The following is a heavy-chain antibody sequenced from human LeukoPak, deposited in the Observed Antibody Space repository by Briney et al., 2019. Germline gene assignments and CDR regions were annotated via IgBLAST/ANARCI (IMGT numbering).Heavy chain of an antibody. CDR1: GYILRSYG. J-gene: IGHJ4*02. Sequence: ASVKVSCKASGYILRSYGIAWVRQAPGQGLEWMGWINGYNGDTNYAQRFQDRVTMTTDSSTSTAYMELRSLRSDDTAMYYCARDAGNIWYFDYWGQGTLVIVSS. CDR3: ARDAGNIWYFDY. D-gene: IGHD6-13*01. CDR2: INGYNGDT. V-gene: IGHV1-18*01.